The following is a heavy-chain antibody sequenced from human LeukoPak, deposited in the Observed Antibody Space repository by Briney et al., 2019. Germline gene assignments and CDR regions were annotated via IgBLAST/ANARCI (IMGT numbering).Heavy chain of an antibody. Sequence: ASVKVSCKASGGTFSSYTINWVRQATGQGLEWMGWMNPNSGNTGYAQKFQGRVTMTRNTSISTAYMELSSLRSEDTAVYYCARGEYSSSSNLDYWGQGTLVTVSS. CDR3: ARGEYSSSSNLDY. D-gene: IGHD6-6*01. CDR1: GGTFSSYT. V-gene: IGHV1-8*02. CDR2: MNPNSGNT. J-gene: IGHJ4*02.